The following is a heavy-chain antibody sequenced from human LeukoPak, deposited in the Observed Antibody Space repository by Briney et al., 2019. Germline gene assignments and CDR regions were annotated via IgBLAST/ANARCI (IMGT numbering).Heavy chain of an antibody. J-gene: IGHJ3*02. D-gene: IGHD6-19*01. V-gene: IGHV4-59*01. Sequence: KPSETLSLTCTVSGGSISSYYWSWIRQPPGKGLEWIGYIYYSGSTNYNPSLKSRVTISVDTSKNQFSLKLSSVTAADTAVYYCAREQRLSGWYDAFDIWGQGTMVTVSS. CDR1: GGSISSYY. CDR3: AREQRLSGWYDAFDI. CDR2: IYYSGST.